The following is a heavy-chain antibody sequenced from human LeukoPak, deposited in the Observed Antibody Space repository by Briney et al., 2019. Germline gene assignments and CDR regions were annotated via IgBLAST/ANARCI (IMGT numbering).Heavy chain of an antibody. CDR2: ISAYNGNT. D-gene: IGHD3-9*01. Sequence: ASVKVSCKASGYTFTSYGISWVRQAPGQGLEWMGWISAYNGNTNYAQKLQGRVTMTTDTSTSTAYMELRSLRSDDTAVYYCARDLFWSYRPYYYGMDVWGQGTTVTVSS. CDR3: ARDLFWSYRPYYYGMDV. V-gene: IGHV1-18*01. J-gene: IGHJ6*02. CDR1: GYTFTSYG.